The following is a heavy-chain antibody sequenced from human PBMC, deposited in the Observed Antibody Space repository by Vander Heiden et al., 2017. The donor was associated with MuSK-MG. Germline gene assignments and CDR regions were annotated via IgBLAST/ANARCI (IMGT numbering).Heavy chain of an antibody. D-gene: IGHD6-6*01. V-gene: IGHV3-30-3*01. J-gene: IGHJ5*02. Sequence: QVQLVESGGCVVQPGRSLRPSCAPPGFTCSSYAMHWVRQASGKGLEWVAVISYDGSNKYYADSVKGRFTISRDNSKNTLYLQMNSLRAEDTAVYYCARAKAARPVGWFDPWGQGTLVTVSS. CDR2: ISYDGSNK. CDR3: ARAKAARPVGWFDP. CDR1: GFTCSSYA.